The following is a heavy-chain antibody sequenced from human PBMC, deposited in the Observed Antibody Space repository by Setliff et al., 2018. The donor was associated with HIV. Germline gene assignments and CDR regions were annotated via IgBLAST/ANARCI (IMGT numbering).Heavy chain of an antibody. J-gene: IGHJ4*02. CDR3: ARGTDFWSGSSNFDY. CDR1: GGTFSSYA. Sequence: GASVKVSCKASGGTFSSYAISWVRQAPGQGLEWMGGIIPIVDIAKYAQVRDRVTMTRDTSINTAHMYLSSLRSDDTAIYFCARGTDFWSGSSNFDYWGQGTQVTVSS. V-gene: IGHV1-69*10. D-gene: IGHD3-3*01. CDR2: IIPIVDIA.